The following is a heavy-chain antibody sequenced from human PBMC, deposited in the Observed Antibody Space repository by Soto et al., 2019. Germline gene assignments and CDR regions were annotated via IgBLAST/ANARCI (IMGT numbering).Heavy chain of an antibody. D-gene: IGHD1-1*01. J-gene: IGHJ4*02. V-gene: IGHV4-4*07. Sequence: QVRLQESGPGLVKPSETLSLTCTVSGASISNYYWSWIRQPAGKGLECLGRIYASGTTTYNPSLRSRVTMSVDTSKNQFSLNLNSVTAADTAVYYCVRESRSELGTVEYWGQGTLVTVSS. CDR3: VRESRSELGTVEY. CDR2: IYASGTT. CDR1: GASISNYY.